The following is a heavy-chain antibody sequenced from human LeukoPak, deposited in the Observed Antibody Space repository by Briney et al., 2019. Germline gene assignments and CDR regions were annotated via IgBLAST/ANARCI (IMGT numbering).Heavy chain of an antibody. CDR2: IRSKAYGGTT. Sequence: GGSLRLSCTASGFTFGDYAMSWVRRAPGKGLEWVGFIRSKAYGGTTEYAASVKGRFTISRDDSKSIAYLQMNSLKTEDTAVYYCTRERDGLDYWGQGTLVTVSS. V-gene: IGHV3-49*04. D-gene: IGHD5-24*01. J-gene: IGHJ4*02. CDR3: TRERDGLDY. CDR1: GFTFGDYA.